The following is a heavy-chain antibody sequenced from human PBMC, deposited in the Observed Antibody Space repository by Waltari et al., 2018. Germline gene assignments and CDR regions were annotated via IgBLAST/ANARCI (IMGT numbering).Heavy chain of an antibody. J-gene: IGHJ4*02. CDR2: IYYDGNT. D-gene: IGHD3-10*01. CDR1: VNSIDGYY. CDR3: ARRPRGGDIHFDY. Sequence: QVQLQESGPGLVKPSETLSLTCTVSVNSIDGYYWSWIRQSPGKGREWIGYIYYDGNTKYSPSLKSRVTISVDRSKKQFSLMMTSVTAADTAVYYCARRPRGGDIHFDYWGQGILVTVSS. V-gene: IGHV4-59*08.